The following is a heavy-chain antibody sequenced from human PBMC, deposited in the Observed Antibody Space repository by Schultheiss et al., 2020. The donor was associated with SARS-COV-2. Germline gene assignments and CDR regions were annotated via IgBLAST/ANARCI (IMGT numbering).Heavy chain of an antibody. J-gene: IGHJ4*02. V-gene: IGHV4-61*05. CDR3: ARAPMVQGVIGFDY. CDR1: GDFISSSGSYY. Sequence: SQTLSLTCTVSGDFISSSGSYYWDWIRQPPGKGLEWIGYIYYSGSTNYNPSLKSRVTISVDTSKNQFSLKLSSVTAADTAVYYCARAPMVQGVIGFDYWGQGTLVTVSS. D-gene: IGHD3-10*01. CDR2: IYYSGST.